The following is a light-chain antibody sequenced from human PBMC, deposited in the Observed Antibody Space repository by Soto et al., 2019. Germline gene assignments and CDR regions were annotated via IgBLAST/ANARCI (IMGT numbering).Light chain of an antibody. CDR1: SSDVGGYNY. V-gene: IGLV2-14*01. CDR2: EVS. J-gene: IGLJ1*01. CDR3: FSYTTSTAYV. Sequence: QSALTQPPSASGSPGQSVAISCTGTSSDVGGYNYVSWYQQHPGKAPKLMIYEVSNRPSGVSNRFSGSKSGNTASLTISGLQAEDEADYYCFSYTTSTAYVFGTGTKLTVL.